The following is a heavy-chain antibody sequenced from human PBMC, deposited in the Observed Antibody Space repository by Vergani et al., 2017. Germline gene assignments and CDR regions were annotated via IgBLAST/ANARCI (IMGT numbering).Heavy chain of an antibody. CDR3: AIVTDYYDSSGYYLDY. CDR2: FDPEHGEV. V-gene: IGHV1-24*01. CDR1: GYSLTELT. Sequence: QVQLVQSGSEVRKPGASVKVSCQVSGYSLTELTIHWVRQAPGKGLEWMGGFDPEHGEVTFAHHIQGRVTMTEDRSTDTAYMELSSLRPEDTALYCCAIVTDYYDSSGYYLDYWGQGTLVTVSS. D-gene: IGHD3-22*01. J-gene: IGHJ4*02.